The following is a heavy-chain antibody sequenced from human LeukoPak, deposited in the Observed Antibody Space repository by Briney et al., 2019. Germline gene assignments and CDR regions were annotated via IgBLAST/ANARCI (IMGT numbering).Heavy chain of an antibody. CDR3: ARGIYDTFDY. D-gene: IGHD3-22*01. CDR2: IRGSAGNA. Sequence: GGSLRLSCAASGFIFSNNGMSWVRQAPGRGLEWVSSIRGSAGNAYYADSVKGRFTISRGNAKNTLYLQMNSLRAEDTAVYYCARGIYDTFDYWGQGTLVTVSS. V-gene: IGHV3-23*01. J-gene: IGHJ4*02. CDR1: GFIFSNNG.